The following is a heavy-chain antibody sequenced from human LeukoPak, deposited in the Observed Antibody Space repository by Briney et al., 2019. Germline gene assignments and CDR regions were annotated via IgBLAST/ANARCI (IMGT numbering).Heavy chain of an antibody. D-gene: IGHD1-26*01. CDR3: ASSSGSYQGWFDP. CDR1: GYTFTSYG. CDR2: ISAYNGNT. Sequence: ASVKVSCKASGYTFTSYGISWVRQAPGQGLEWMGWISAYNGNTNYAQKLQGRVTMTTDTSTDTAYMELSSLRSEDTAVYYCASSSGSYQGWFDPWGQGTLVTVSS. V-gene: IGHV1-18*01. J-gene: IGHJ5*02.